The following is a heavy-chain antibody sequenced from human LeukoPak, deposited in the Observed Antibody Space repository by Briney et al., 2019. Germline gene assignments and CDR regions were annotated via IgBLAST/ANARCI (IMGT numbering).Heavy chain of an antibody. CDR1: GFTFSSYA. V-gene: IGHV3-20*04. J-gene: IGHJ4*02. CDR2: INWNGGST. Sequence: GSLRLSCAASGFTFSSYAMSWVRQAPGKGLEWVSGINWNGGSTGYADSVKGRFTISRDNAKNSLYLQMNSLRAEDTALYYCARDIVVVPDEYYFDYWGQGTLVTVSS. CDR3: ARDIVVVPDEYYFDY. D-gene: IGHD2-2*01.